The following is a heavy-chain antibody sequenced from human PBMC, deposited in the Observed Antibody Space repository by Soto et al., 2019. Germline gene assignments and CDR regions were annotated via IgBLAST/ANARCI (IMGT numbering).Heavy chain of an antibody. D-gene: IGHD3-22*01. J-gene: IGHJ4*02. CDR3: GKVADRGYYPVGR. CDR2: IRRHTSVT. Sequence: EVQLVESGGMLVQPGGSLRLSCAAFGLTLSTSSMNWVRQAPGRGLEWISYIRRHTSVTAYADSVKGRFTISRDSAKNPVYLQKDSLGVEETAFYYWGKVADRGYYPVGRWGQGTLVTVSS. V-gene: IGHV3-48*01. CDR1: GLTLSTSS.